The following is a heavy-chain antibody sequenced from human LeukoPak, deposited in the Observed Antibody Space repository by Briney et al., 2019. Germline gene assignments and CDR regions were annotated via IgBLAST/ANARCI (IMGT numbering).Heavy chain of an antibody. CDR3: ARDVKKTTVTISYYYYYYMDV. CDR2: ISAYNGNT. Sequence: ASVKVSCKASGYIFTGYYMHWVRQAPGQGLEWMGWISAYNGNTNYAQKLQGRVTMTTDTSTSTAYMELRSLRSDDTAVYYCARDVKKTTVTISYYYYYYMDVWGKGTTVTISS. CDR1: GYIFTGYY. D-gene: IGHD4-17*01. J-gene: IGHJ6*03. V-gene: IGHV1-18*04.